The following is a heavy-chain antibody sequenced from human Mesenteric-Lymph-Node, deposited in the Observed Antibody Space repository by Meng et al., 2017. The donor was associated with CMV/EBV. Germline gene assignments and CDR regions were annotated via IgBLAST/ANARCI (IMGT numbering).Heavy chain of an antibody. V-gene: IGHV1-69*04. CDR3: ARDGCTGSYVSSGYYYFDY. CDR2: ICAYVGVT. D-gene: IGHD3-22*01. Sequence: FSSSTISWVRLGPGQGLESLGRICAYVGVTDYGQCCRGKVALAAGKSASTVYLGLPSLRSEHTGEYYCARDGCTGSYVSSGYYYFDYWGQGTLVTVSS. J-gene: IGHJ4*02. CDR1: FSSST.